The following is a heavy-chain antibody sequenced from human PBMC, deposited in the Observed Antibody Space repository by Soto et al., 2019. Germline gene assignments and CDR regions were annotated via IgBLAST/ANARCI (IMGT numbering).Heavy chain of an antibody. CDR1: GGSLTGYY. CDR3: ARGQEGIDATH. CDR2: VKDGGST. Sequence: QVQLQQWGAGLLKPSETLSLTCTVNGGSLTGYYWSWIRQPPGKGLEWIGEVKDGGSTNYSPSLRGRLAIADVPSKTPFSLRLNSVPAADAAVDCCARGQEGIDATHWDQGALVTVSS. V-gene: IGHV4-34*01. D-gene: IGHD5-12*01. J-gene: IGHJ4*02.